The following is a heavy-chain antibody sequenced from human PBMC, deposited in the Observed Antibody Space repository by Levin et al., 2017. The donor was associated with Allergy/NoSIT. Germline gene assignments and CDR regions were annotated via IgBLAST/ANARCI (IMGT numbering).Heavy chain of an antibody. Sequence: GESLKISCAASGFTFSSYSMNWVRQAPGKGLEWVSSISSSSSYIYYADSVKGRFTISRDNAKNSLYLQMNSLRAEDTAVYYCARVTSFGYYGSGSYYNVGWFDPWGQGTLVTVSS. J-gene: IGHJ5*02. CDR3: ARVTSFGYYGSGSYYNVGWFDP. V-gene: IGHV3-21*01. CDR1: GFTFSSYS. CDR2: ISSSSSYI. D-gene: IGHD3-10*01.